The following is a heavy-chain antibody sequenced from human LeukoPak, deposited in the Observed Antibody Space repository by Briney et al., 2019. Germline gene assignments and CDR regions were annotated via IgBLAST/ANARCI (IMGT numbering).Heavy chain of an antibody. Sequence: GGSLRLSCAASGFTFSNYAVSWVRQAPGKGLEWISAISGIGGYTYYADSVKGRFTISRDNSKNTLYLQMNSLRAEDTAVYYCAKDKTGYSYGPFGYWGQGTLVTVSS. CDR3: AKDKTGYSYGPFGY. V-gene: IGHV3-23*01. CDR1: GFTFSNYA. D-gene: IGHD5-18*01. J-gene: IGHJ4*02. CDR2: ISGIGGYT.